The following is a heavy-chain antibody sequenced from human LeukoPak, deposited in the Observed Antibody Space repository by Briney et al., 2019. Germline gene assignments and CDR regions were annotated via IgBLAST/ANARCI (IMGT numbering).Heavy chain of an antibody. D-gene: IGHD1-26*01. J-gene: IGHJ4*02. CDR3: ASPVGATY. V-gene: IGHV4-61*08. Sequence: SETLSLTCTVSGGSVSSADYYWSWIRHPPGKTLEWIGYIYHTGSNNYKYSLKSRVTISLDTSKNRFSLRLTSMTAADTAVYYCASPVGATYWGQGTLVTVSS. CDR2: IYHTGSN. CDR1: GGSVSSADYY.